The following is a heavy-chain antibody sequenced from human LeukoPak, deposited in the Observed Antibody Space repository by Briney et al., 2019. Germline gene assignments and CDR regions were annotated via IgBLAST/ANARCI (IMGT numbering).Heavy chain of an antibody. D-gene: IGHD3-10*01. V-gene: IGHV4-4*07. CDR3: ARGRDAFYH. CDR1: GDSITSYF. J-gene: IGHJ4*02. CDR2: ISTTVST. Sequence: SETLSLTCTVSGDSITSYFWNWVRQPAGKGLEWIGRISTTVSTDYNPSLESRITLSVDTSRDQVSLRLTSVTAADTALYYCARGRDAFYHWGQGTLVTVSS.